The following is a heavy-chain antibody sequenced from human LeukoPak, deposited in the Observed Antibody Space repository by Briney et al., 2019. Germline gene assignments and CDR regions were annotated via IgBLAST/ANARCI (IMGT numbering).Heavy chain of an antibody. V-gene: IGHV4-59*01. CDR2: IYYSGST. Sequence: SETLSLTCTGSGGSISSYYWSWIRQPPGKGLEWIGYIYYSGSTNYNPSLKSRVTISVDTSKNQFSLKLSSVTAADTAVYYCARNGPMVYARAYDIWGQGTMVTVSS. J-gene: IGHJ3*02. CDR1: GGSISSYY. CDR3: ARNGPMVYARAYDI. D-gene: IGHD2-8*01.